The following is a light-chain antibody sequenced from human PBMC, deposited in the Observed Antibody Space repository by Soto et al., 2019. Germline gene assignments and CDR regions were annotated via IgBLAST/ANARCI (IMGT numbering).Light chain of an antibody. J-gene: IGKJ1*01. CDR3: QQYSSHRT. V-gene: IGKV1-5*01. Sequence: DIQMTQTPSTLSASVGDRVTINCRASQNVNDYLAWYQQKPGNSPKVLIYDASTLESGVPSRFSGSGSGTEFTLTISGLQADDFATYYCQQYSSHRTFGQGTKVEVK. CDR2: DAS. CDR1: QNVNDY.